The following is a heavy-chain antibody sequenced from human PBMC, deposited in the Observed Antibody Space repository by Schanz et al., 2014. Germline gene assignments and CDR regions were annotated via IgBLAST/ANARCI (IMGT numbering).Heavy chain of an antibody. CDR3: AKDGRLPYYGTGSDFDY. D-gene: IGHD3-22*01. CDR2: INWNGGST. V-gene: IGHV3-20*04. Sequence: EVQLVESGGGLAQPGGSLRLSCAASGITFSGYSMSWVRQAPGKGLEWVSGINWNGGSTGYADSVKGRFTISRDNAKNSLFLQMNSLRAGDTAVYYCAKDGRLPYYGTGSDFDYWGQGTLVAVSS. CDR1: GITFSGYS. J-gene: IGHJ4*02.